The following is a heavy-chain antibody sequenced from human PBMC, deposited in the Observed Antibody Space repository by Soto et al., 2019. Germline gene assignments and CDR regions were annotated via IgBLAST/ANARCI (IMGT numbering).Heavy chain of an antibody. V-gene: IGHV1-18*01. Sequence: ASVKVSCKASGYTFTSYGISWVRQAPGQGLEWMGWISAYNGNTNYAQKLQGRVTMTTDTSTSTAYMELRSLRPDDTAVYYCARATRPDGYYDFWSGYFGAAFDIWGQGTMVTVSS. J-gene: IGHJ3*02. CDR3: ARATRPDGYYDFWSGYFGAAFDI. D-gene: IGHD3-3*01. CDR1: GYTFTSYG. CDR2: ISAYNGNT.